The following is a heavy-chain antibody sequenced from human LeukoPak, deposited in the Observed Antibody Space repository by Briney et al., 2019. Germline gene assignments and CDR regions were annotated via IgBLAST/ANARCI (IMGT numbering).Heavy chain of an antibody. CDR1: GVSFNDYY. D-gene: IGHD4-17*01. V-gene: IGHV4-34*01. CDR2: INHSGYT. Sequence: SETLSLTCAGSGVSFNDYYWSWVRQTPGKGLEWIGEINHSGYTNDSPSLKSRVTLSIDTSRKQFSLNLRSVTVADSGIYYCTRMTTGHDYWGQGTLVTVPS. CDR3: TRMTTGHDY. J-gene: IGHJ4*02.